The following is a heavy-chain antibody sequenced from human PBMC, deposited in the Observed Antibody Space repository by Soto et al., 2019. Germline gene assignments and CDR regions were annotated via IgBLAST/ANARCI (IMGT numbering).Heavy chain of an antibody. CDR3: ARGSRIAARHFDY. J-gene: IGHJ4*02. V-gene: IGHV4-34*01. D-gene: IGHD6-6*01. Sequence: PSETLSLTCAVYGGSFSGYYWSWIRQPPGKGLEWIGEINHSGGTNYNPSLKSRVTISVDTSKNQFSLKLSSVTAADTAVYYCARGSRIAARHFDYWGQGTLVTVSS. CDR2: INHSGGT. CDR1: GGSFSGYY.